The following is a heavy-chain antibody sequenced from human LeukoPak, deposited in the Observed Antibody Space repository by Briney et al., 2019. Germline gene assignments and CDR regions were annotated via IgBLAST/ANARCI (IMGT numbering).Heavy chain of an antibody. CDR3: AKSRIVGAHCLDY. CDR2: INPNSDGT. J-gene: IGHJ4*02. D-gene: IGHD1-26*01. CDR1: GYTFTGYY. Sequence: VASLKVSCKASGYTFTGYYMHWVRQALGQGLEWMGWINPNSDGTNYAQKFQGRVTMTRDTSISTAYMELSRLRSDDTAVYYCAKSRIVGAHCLDYWGQGTLVTVSS. V-gene: IGHV1-2*02.